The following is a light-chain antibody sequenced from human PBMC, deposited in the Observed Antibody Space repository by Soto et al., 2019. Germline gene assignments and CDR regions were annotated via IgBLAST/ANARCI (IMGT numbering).Light chain of an antibody. J-gene: IGKJ1*01. Sequence: EVVKTQSPATLSVSPGERATLSCRASQSVSSDLAWYQQKPGQAPRLLIYGASTRATGIPARFSGSGSGTEFTLTISNLQSEDFAVYYCQQCNDWPLTFGQGTKVEIK. CDR3: QQCNDWPLT. CDR2: GAS. CDR1: QSVSSD. V-gene: IGKV3-15*01.